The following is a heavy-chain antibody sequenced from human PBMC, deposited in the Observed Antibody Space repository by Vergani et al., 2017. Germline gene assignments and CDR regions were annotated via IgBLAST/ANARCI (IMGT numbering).Heavy chain of an antibody. Sequence: EVQLVESGGGLVQPGRSLRLSCAASGFTFDDYAMHWVRQAPGKGLEWVSGISWNSGSIGYADSVKGRFTISRDNAKNSLYLQMNSLRAEDTALYYCAKDSKRKVPAATPNWFDPWGQGTLVTVSS. D-gene: IGHD2-2*01. CDR2: ISWNSGSI. CDR3: AKDSKRKVPAATPNWFDP. J-gene: IGHJ5*02. CDR1: GFTFDDYA. V-gene: IGHV3-9*01.